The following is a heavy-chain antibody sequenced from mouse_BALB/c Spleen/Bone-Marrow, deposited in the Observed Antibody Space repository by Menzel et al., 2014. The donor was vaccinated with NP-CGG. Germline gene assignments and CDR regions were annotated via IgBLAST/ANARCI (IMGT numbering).Heavy chain of an antibody. J-gene: IGHJ3*01. D-gene: IGHD1-1*01. Sequence: AQLVESGPGLVAPSQSLSITCTVSGLPLSSYGVHWVRQCPGKGLEWLGIIWAGGGTNYNSALMSRLSISKDNSKSQVFLKMNSLQTDDTAMYYCARGDYGSTYWFAYWGQGTLVTVSA. CDR3: ARGDYGSTYWFAY. CDR1: GLPLSSYG. CDR2: IWAGGGT. V-gene: IGHV2-9*02.